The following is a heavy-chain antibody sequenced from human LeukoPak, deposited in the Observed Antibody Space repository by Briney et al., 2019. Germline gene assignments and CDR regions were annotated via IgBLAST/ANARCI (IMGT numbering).Heavy chain of an antibody. CDR1: GFTFSSYA. J-gene: IGHJ6*02. CDR2: ISYDGSNK. D-gene: IGHD6-13*01. CDR3: ARCPETYSSSWYKVHYYGMDV. V-gene: IGHV3-30*04. Sequence: GGSLRLSCAASGFTFSSYAMHWVRQAPGKGLEWVAVISYDGSNKYYADSVKGRFTISRDNSKNTLYLQMNSLRAEDTAVYYCARCPETYSSSWYKVHYYGMDVWGQGTTVTVS.